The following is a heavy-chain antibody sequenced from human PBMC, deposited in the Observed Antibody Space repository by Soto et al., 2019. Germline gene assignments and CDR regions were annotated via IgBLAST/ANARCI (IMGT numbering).Heavy chain of an antibody. Sequence: QVQLVQSGAEVKKPGSSVKVSCKASGGTFSSYTISWVRQAPGQGLEWMGRIIPILGIANYAQKFQGRVTITADKSTSTAYMELSSLRSEDTAVYYCARVXRRXXXDYGDAFDIWGQGTMVTVSS. D-gene: IGHD4-17*01. J-gene: IGHJ3*02. V-gene: IGHV1-69*02. CDR2: IIPILGIA. CDR3: ARVXRRXXXDYGDAFDI. CDR1: GGTFSSYT.